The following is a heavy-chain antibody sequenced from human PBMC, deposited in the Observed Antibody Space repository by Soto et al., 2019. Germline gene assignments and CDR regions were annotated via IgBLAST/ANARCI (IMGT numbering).Heavy chain of an antibody. CDR1: GASITFGGYF. CDR3: AREPLT. V-gene: IGHV4-31*03. Sequence: QVQLQESGPGLVKPSQTLSLTCTVSGASITFGGYFWAWIRQRPGQGLEWIGNIQNSATTSYNPSLKSRVPISLDTSKNQLSLIMKSVTAADTAVYYCAREPLTWGQGTMVTVSS. D-gene: IGHD3-9*01. CDR2: IQNSATT. J-gene: IGHJ3*01.